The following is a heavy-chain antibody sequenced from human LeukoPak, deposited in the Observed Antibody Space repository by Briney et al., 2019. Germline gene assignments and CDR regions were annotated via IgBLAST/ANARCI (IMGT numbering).Heavy chain of an antibody. CDR2: INPSGGST. Sequence: ASVTVSCKASGYTFTSYYMHWVRQAPGQGLEWMGIINPSGGSTSYAQKFQGRVTISVDTSKNQFSLKLSSVTAADTAVYYCARAYYDSSDRYPTLWYFDLWGRGTLVTVSS. D-gene: IGHD3-22*01. CDR3: ARAYYDSSDRYPTLWYFDL. J-gene: IGHJ2*01. V-gene: IGHV1-46*01. CDR1: GYTFTSYY.